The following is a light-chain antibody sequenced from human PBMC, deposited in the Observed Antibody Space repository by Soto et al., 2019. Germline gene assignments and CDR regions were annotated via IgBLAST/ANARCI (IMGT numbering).Light chain of an antibody. CDR3: QQYGSSPRT. Sequence: EIVLTQSPGTLSLSPGERATLSCRASQSVSSSYLAWYQQKPGQAPRLLIYGTFSRATGIPARFSGGGSGTDFTITISSLEPEDFAVYYCQQYGSSPRTFGQGTKLEIK. J-gene: IGKJ2*02. CDR1: QSVSSSY. V-gene: IGKV3-20*01. CDR2: GTF.